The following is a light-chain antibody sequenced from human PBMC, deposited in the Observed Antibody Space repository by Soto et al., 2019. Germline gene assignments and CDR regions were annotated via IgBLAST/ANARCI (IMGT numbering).Light chain of an antibody. CDR3: SSHPSSSTPVV. Sequence: QSALTQPASVSGSPGQSITISCTGTSSDVGGYNYVSWYQQHPGKAPKLMIYDVSNRPSGVSNRFSGSKSGNTASLTISGLQAEDEADYYCSSHPSSSTPVVFGGGTKLTVL. J-gene: IGLJ2*01. CDR2: DVS. CDR1: SSDVGGYNY. V-gene: IGLV2-14*01.